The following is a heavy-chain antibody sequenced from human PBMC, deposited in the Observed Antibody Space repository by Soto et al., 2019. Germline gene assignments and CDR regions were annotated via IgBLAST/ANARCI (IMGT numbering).Heavy chain of an antibody. CDR3: ARGGGQLERRPYDAFDI. CDR2: ISSTSSYI. CDR1: GFTFSSYS. D-gene: IGHD1-1*01. J-gene: IGHJ3*02. V-gene: IGHV3-21*01. Sequence: EVQVVESGGGLVQPGGSLRLSCAASGFTFSSYSMNWVRQAPGKGLEWVSSISSTSSYIYYADSVKGRFTISRDNAKNSLSLQMNSLRAEDTAVYYCARGGGQLERRPYDAFDIWGQGTMVTASS.